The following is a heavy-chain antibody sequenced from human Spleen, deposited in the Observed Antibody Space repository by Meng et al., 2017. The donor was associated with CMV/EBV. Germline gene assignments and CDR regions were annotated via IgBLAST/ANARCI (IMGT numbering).Heavy chain of an antibody. CDR3: AGDGNWGRAFDI. D-gene: IGHD7-27*01. Sequence: SETLSLTCTVSGGSISSYYWSWIRQPPGKGLEWIGYIYYSGSTNYNSSLKSRVTISVDTSKNQFSLKLSSVTAADTAVYYCAGDGNWGRAFDIWGQGTMVTVSS. V-gene: IGHV4-59*01. J-gene: IGHJ3*02. CDR2: IYYSGST. CDR1: GGSISSYY.